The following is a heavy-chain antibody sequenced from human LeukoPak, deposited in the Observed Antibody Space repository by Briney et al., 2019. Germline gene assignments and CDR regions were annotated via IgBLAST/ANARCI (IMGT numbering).Heavy chain of an antibody. CDR1: GGSFSGYY. D-gene: IGHD1-1*01. CDR3: ARGRRGLAGTPDC. J-gene: IGHJ4*02. V-gene: IGHV4-34*01. Sequence: SETLSLTCAVYGGSFSGYYWSWIRQPPGKGLEWIGEINHSGSTNYNPSLKSRVTISVDTSKNQFSLKLSSVTAADTAVYYCARGRRGLAGTPDCWGQGTLVTVSS. CDR2: INHSGST.